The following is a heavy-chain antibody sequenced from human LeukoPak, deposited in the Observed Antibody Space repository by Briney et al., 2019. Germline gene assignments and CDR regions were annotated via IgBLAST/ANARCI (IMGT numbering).Heavy chain of an antibody. V-gene: IGHV3-33*01. Sequence: PGRSLRLSCAASGFTFSTYGVHWVRQAPGRGLEWVAVIWYDGTNKYYGDSVKGRFTISRDNSKNTLYLQMNSLRAEDTAVYYCARAVGPFDYWGQGTLVTVSS. CDR2: IWYDGTNK. CDR3: ARAVGPFDY. CDR1: GFTFSTYG. J-gene: IGHJ4*02.